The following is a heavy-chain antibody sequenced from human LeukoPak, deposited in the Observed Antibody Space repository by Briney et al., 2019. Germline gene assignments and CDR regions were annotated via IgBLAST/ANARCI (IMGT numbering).Heavy chain of an antibody. CDR3: ANWIYDILTGPNYFDY. CDR1: GGSISSYY. Sequence: PSETLSLTCTVSGGSISSYYWSWIRQPAGKGLEWIGRIYTSGSTNYNPSLKSRVTMSVDTSKNQFSLKLSSVTAADTAVYYCANWIYDILTGPNYFDYWGQGTLVTVSS. J-gene: IGHJ4*02. D-gene: IGHD3-9*01. CDR2: IYTSGST. V-gene: IGHV4-4*07.